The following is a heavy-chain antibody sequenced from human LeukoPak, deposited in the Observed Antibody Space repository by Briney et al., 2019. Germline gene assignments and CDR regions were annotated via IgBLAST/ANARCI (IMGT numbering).Heavy chain of an antibody. J-gene: IGHJ3*02. Sequence: KPGGSLRLSCAASGFTFSDYYMSWIRQAPGKGPEWVSAIRGGGTSEFYADSVKGRFRISRDNSKDTLFLQMNSLRAEDTAVYYCARDPNGDYIGAFDMWGPGTMVTVSS. CDR1: GFTFSDYY. CDR2: IRGGGTSE. CDR3: ARDPNGDYIGAFDM. V-gene: IGHV3-11*01. D-gene: IGHD4-17*01.